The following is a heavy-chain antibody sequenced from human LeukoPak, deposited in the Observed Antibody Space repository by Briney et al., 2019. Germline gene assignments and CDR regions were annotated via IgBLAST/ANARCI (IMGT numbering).Heavy chain of an antibody. CDR2: IITSSSYI. CDR1: GFTFSSYS. V-gene: IGHV3-21*01. J-gene: IGHJ4*02. D-gene: IGHD4-23*01. CDR3: ARDDYGGLDY. Sequence: GGSLRLSCAASGFTFSSYSMNWVRQAPGKGLEWVSSIITSSSYIYYADSVKGRFTISRDNAKNSLYLQMNSLRAEDTAVYYCARDDYGGLDYWGQGTLVTVSS.